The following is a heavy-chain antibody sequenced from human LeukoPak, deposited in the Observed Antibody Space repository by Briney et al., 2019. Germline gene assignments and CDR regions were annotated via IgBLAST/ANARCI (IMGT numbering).Heavy chain of an antibody. CDR3: AREFLEANYFDY. V-gene: IGHV1-2*02. CDR1: GYTFTGYY. J-gene: IGHJ4*02. Sequence: ASVKASCKASGYTFTGYYMHWVRQAPGQGLERMGWINPNSGGTNYAQKFQGRVTMTRDTSISTAYMELSRLRSDDTAVYYCAREFLEANYFDYWGQGTLVTVSS. D-gene: IGHD5-24*01. CDR2: INPNSGGT.